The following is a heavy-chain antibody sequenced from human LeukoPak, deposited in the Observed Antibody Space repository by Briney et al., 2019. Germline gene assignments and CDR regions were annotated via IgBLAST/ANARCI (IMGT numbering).Heavy chain of an antibody. CDR3: ARELPGYYYGMDV. J-gene: IGHJ6*02. V-gene: IGHV3-30-3*01. CDR1: GFTFSSYA. Sequence: GGSLRLSCAASGFTFSSYAMRWVRQAPGKGLEWVAVISYDGSNKYYADSVKGRFTISRDNSKNTLYLQMNSLRAEDTAVYYCARELPGYYYGMDVWGQGTTVTVSS. D-gene: IGHD2-2*01. CDR2: ISYDGSNK.